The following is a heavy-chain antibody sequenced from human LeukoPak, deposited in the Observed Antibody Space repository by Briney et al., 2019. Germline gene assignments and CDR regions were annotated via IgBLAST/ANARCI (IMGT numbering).Heavy chain of an antibody. CDR1: GFSFSGYA. Sequence: GGSLRLSCAASGFSFSGYAMSWVRQAPGKGLEWVSSIGGSGATTYYADSVTGRFTISRDNSKNTVYLQLNTPRAEDTGVYYCAKGHRGYSSSWYDYWGQGTLVTVSS. CDR2: IGGSGATT. CDR3: AKGHRGYSSSWYDY. V-gene: IGHV3-23*01. D-gene: IGHD6-13*01. J-gene: IGHJ4*02.